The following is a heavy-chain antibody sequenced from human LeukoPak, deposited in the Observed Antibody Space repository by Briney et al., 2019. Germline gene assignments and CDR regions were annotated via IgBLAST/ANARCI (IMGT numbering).Heavy chain of an antibody. D-gene: IGHD6-6*01. CDR2: IYYSVST. J-gene: IGHJ1*01. V-gene: IGHV4-39*01. Sequence: PSETLSLTCTVSGGSISSSSYYWGWIRQPPGKGLEWIGRIYYSVSTYYNPSLKSRVTISVDTSKNQFALKLSSVPAADTAVYYCARHWLTQLEYFQHWGQGTLVTVSS. CDR3: ARHWLTQLEYFQH. CDR1: GGSISSSSYY.